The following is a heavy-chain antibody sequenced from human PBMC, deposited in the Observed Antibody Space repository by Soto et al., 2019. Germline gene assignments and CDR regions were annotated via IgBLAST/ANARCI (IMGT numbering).Heavy chain of an antibody. V-gene: IGHV3-53*01. CDR1: GFTVSSNY. J-gene: IGHJ1*01. D-gene: IGHD3-22*01. CDR3: ARDRVESGYPEYFPH. Sequence: EVQLVESGGGLIQPGGSLRLSCAASGFTVSSNYMSWVRQAPGKGLEWVSVIYSGGSTYYADSVKGRFTISRDNSKNTLYLLMISLRAEDTAVYYCARDRVESGYPEYFPHWGQGTLVTVSS. CDR2: IYSGGST.